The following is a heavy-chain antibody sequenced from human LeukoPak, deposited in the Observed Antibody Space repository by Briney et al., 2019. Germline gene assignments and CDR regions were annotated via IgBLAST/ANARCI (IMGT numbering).Heavy chain of an antibody. V-gene: IGHV3-20*04. CDR2: INGNGDTT. J-gene: IGHJ4*02. CDR1: GFTFDEYG. Sequence: GGSLRLSCAASGFTFDEYGMTWVRQAPGKGLEWVAGINGNGDTTGYADSVKGRSTISRDNAKNSLYLQMNSLRAEDTALYYCARGNRGSSYGGDLWGQGTLVTVSS. CDR3: ARGNRGSSYGGDL. D-gene: IGHD1-26*01.